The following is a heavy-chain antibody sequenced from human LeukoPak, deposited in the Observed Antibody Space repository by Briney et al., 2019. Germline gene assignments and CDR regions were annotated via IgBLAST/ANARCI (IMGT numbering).Heavy chain of an antibody. CDR1: GLTFSKYS. D-gene: IGHD6-6*01. CDR3: AKDHVHSISSYYFDS. CDR2: IDTSSTTM. V-gene: IGHV3-48*04. J-gene: IGHJ4*02. Sequence: PGGSLRLSCAASGLTFSKYSMTWVRQAPGKGLEWVSFIDTSSTTMYYADSVRGRFTISRDNSRNTLYLQMISLRAEDTAVYYCAKDHVHSISSYYFDSWGQGTLVTVSS.